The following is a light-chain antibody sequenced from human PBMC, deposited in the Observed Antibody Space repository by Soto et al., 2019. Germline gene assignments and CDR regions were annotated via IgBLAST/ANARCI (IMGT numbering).Light chain of an antibody. CDR2: SAS. Sequence: EIVMTQSPATLSVSPGERATLSCRASQSISTELAWYQQKPGQPPSLLIYSASTRATGVPATFTGSGSGSEFTLTISGLQSEDFAVYYCQQGHNWPLTFGQGTRLEI. CDR1: QSISTE. J-gene: IGKJ2*01. V-gene: IGKV3-15*01. CDR3: QQGHNWPLT.